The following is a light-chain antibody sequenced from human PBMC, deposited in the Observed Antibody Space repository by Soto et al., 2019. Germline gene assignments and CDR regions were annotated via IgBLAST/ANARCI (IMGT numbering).Light chain of an antibody. CDR3: QQTNSFPLT. Sequence: DLQMTQSPSSVSASVGDRVTITCRARQGISSWLAWYQQKPGKAPNLLIYAASSLQSGAPPRFSGSGSGTDFTLNISGLQPEDSATYYCQQTNSFPLTFGGGTKVEIK. CDR1: QGISSW. CDR2: AAS. J-gene: IGKJ4*01. V-gene: IGKV1D-12*01.